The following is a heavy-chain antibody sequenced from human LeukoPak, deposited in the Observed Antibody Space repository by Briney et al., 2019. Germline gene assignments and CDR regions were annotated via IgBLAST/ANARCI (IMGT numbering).Heavy chain of an antibody. J-gene: IGHJ4*02. V-gene: IGHV3-30*02. CDR2: IRYDGSNK. CDR1: GFTFSSYG. CDR3: ANDFYSGSYYMRGGYFDY. Sequence: GGSLRLSCAASGFTFSSYGMHWVRQAPGKGLEWVAFIRYDGSNKDYADSVKGRCTISRDNSKNTLYLQMNSPRAEDTAVYHCANDFYSGSYYMRGGYFDYWGQGTLVTVSS. D-gene: IGHD1-26*01.